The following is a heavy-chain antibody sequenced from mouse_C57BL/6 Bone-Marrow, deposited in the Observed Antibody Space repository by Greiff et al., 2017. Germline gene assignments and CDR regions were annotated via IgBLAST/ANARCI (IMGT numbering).Heavy chain of an antibody. V-gene: IGHV14-4*01. J-gene: IGHJ3*01. Sequence: EVKLMESGAELVRPGASVKLSCTASGFNIKDDYMHWVKQRPEQGLEWIGWIDPENGDTESASKFQGKATITADTSSNTAYLQLSSLTSEDTAVYYCTTGDHEGAYWGQGTLVTVSA. CDR1: GFNIKDDY. CDR2: IDPENGDT. CDR3: TTGDHEGAY. D-gene: IGHD2-13*01.